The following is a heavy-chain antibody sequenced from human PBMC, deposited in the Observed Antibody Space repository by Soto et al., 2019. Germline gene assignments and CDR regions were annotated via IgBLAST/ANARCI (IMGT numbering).Heavy chain of an antibody. D-gene: IGHD3-22*01. CDR1: GFTFSSYG. V-gene: IGHV3-30*18. J-gene: IGHJ4*02. CDR2: ISYDGSNR. Sequence: ESGRGVVQPGRSLRLSCAASGFTFSSYGIHWVRQAPGKGLEWVAVISYDGSNRYYADSVKGRFTISRDNSKNTLYLQMNSLRAEDTAVYYCAKGGYYDSSGYLGWLDYWGQGTLVTVSS. CDR3: AKGGYYDSSGYLGWLDY.